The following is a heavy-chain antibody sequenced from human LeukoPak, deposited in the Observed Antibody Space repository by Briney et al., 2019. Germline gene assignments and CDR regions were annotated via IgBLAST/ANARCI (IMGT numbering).Heavy chain of an antibody. D-gene: IGHD6-13*01. J-gene: IGHJ6*04. CDR2: IKQEGSDK. Sequence: GGSLRLSCAASGFTSGSHWLSWVRQAPGKGLEWVATIKQEGSDKYYVDSVKGRFTISRDNAKKSVHLQMNSLRVEDTAVYYCASGGSTAAAMDVWGKGTTVTVSS. CDR3: ASGGSTAAAMDV. V-gene: IGHV3-7*01. CDR1: GFTSGSHW.